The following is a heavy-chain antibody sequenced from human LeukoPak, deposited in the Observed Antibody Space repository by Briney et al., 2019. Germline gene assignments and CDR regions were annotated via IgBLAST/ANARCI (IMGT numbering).Heavy chain of an antibody. CDR3: ASRAISSGWYSKDY. CDR1: GGSITMSSNC. Sequence: PSETLSLTCTVSGGSITMSSNCSGWIRQPPGKGLEWIGRIYYSGSTYYNPSLKSRVTRSVDTFEHQFSLKPCYVTAAATAVYDCASRAISSGWYSKDYWGQGTLVTVSS. J-gene: IGHJ4*02. D-gene: IGHD6-19*01. CDR2: IYYSGST. V-gene: IGHV4-39*01.